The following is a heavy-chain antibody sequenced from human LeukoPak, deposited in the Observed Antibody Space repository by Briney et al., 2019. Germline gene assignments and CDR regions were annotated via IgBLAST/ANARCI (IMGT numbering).Heavy chain of an antibody. D-gene: IGHD3-22*01. J-gene: IGHJ3*02. CDR1: GFTFSSYG. Sequence: GGSLRLSCAASGFTFSSYGMNSVRQPPGKGLEWVSSISSSSSYIYYADSVKGRFTISRDNAKNSLYLQMNSLRAEDTAVYYCASEKYYYDSSGYYTEAFDIWGQGTMVTVSS. V-gene: IGHV3-21*01. CDR2: ISSSSSYI. CDR3: ASEKYYYDSSGYYTEAFDI.